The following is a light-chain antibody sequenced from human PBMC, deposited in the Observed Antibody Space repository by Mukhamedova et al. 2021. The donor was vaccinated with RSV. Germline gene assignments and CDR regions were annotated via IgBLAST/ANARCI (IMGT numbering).Light chain of an antibody. CDR2: AAS. CDR1: QSISSY. J-gene: IGKJ2*03. V-gene: IGKV1-39*01. CDR3: QQSYSTPYS. Sequence: RVTITCRASQSISSYLNWYQQKPGKAPKLLIYAASSLQSGLPSRFSGSGSGTDFTLTISSLQPEDFATYYCQQSYSTPYSFGQGT.